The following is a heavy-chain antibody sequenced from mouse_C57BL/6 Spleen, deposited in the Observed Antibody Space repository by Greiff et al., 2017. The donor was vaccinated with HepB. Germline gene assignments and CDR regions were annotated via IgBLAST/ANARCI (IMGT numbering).Heavy chain of an antibody. D-gene: IGHD1-1*01. CDR3: ARERIYYYGSRNDYYAMDY. Sequence: QVQLQQPGAELVKPGASVKLSCKASGYTFTSYWMHWVKQRPGQGLEWIGMIHPNSGSTNYNEKFKSKATLTVDKSSSTAYMQLSSLTSEDSAVYYCARERIYYYGSRNDYYAMDYWGQGTSVTVSS. CDR1: GYTFTSYW. V-gene: IGHV1-64*01. J-gene: IGHJ4*01. CDR2: IHPNSGST.